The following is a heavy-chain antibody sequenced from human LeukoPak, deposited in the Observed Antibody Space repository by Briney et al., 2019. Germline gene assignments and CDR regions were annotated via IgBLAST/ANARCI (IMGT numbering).Heavy chain of an antibody. J-gene: IGHJ4*02. V-gene: IGHV4-34*01. CDR2: INHSGST. CDR1: Y. D-gene: IGHD2-15*01. CDR3: ARGLVSCSGGSCHRRNYYFDY. Sequence: YWIGWVRQMPGKGLEWIGEINHSGSTNYNPSLKSRVTISVDTSKNQFSLKLSSVTAADTAVYYCARGLVSCSGGSCHRRNYYFDYWGQGTLVTVSS.